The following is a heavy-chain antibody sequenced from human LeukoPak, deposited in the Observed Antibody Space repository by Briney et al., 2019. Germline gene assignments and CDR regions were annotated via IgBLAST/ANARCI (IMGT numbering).Heavy chain of an antibody. CDR2: INPNSGGT. CDR3: ARSPHILTGENFDY. D-gene: IGHD3-9*01. J-gene: IGHJ4*02. Sequence: ASVKVSCKVSGYTFTGYYMHWVRQAPGQGPEWMGWINPNSGGTNYAQKFQGRVTMTRDTSITTAYMEMSRLRSDDTALYYCARSPHILTGENFDYWGQGTLVTVSS. CDR1: GYTFTGYY. V-gene: IGHV1-2*02.